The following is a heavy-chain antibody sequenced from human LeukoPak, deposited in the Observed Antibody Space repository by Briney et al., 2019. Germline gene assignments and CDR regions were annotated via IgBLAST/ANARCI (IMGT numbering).Heavy chain of an antibody. CDR3: ARFKRAGGWSYFDY. CDR2: IYNSGST. Sequence: PSETLSLTCTVSGGSISTYYWSWIRKPPGKGLEWIGYIYNSGSTNYSPSLKSRVTISVDTSKNQFSLKLSSVTAADTAVYYCARFKRAGGWSYFDYWGQGTLVTVSS. D-gene: IGHD6-19*01. CDR1: GGSISTYY. J-gene: IGHJ4*02. V-gene: IGHV4-59*01.